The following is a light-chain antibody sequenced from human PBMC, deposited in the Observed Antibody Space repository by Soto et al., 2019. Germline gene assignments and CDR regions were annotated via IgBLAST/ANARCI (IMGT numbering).Light chain of an antibody. CDR1: QGVGSW. CDR3: QQANDSAFA. Sequence: DIQMPQSPSSVSASVGDRVTITCRASQGVGSWLAWYQQKPGKAPKLLISAASNLRSGVPSRFSGSGSGTDFSLTITSLQPEDCATYDCQQANDSAFAFGPGTKVDIK. V-gene: IGKV1D-12*01. J-gene: IGKJ3*01. CDR2: AAS.